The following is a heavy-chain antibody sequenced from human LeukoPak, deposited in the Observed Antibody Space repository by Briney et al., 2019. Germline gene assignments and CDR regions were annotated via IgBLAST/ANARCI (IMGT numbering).Heavy chain of an antibody. D-gene: IGHD1-1*01. Sequence: GGSLRLSCAASGFTFSSYSLNWVRQAPGKGLEWVSSISISSTYKYYADSLKGRFTISRDNAKNSLYLQMNSLRAEDTAVYYCVRVWNGNYLDYWGQGTLVTVSS. J-gene: IGHJ4*02. CDR1: GFTFSSYS. CDR3: VRVWNGNYLDY. V-gene: IGHV3-21*01. CDR2: ISISSTYK.